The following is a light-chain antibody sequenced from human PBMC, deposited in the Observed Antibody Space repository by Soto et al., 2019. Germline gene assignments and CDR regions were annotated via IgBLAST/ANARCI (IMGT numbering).Light chain of an antibody. CDR3: SSYTTNTTPYV. Sequence: QSALTQPASMSGAPGQSITISCTGTNSDVGGYNSVSWYQQHPGKAPKLMIYDVTNRPSGVSSRFSGSKSGNTASLTISGLQAEDEADYYCSSYTTNTTPYVFGNGTKVTV. J-gene: IGLJ1*01. CDR2: DVT. CDR1: NSDVGGYNS. V-gene: IGLV2-14*01.